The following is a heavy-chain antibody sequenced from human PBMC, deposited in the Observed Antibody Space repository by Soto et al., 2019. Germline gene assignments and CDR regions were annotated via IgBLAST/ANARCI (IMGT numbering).Heavy chain of an antibody. V-gene: IGHV1-3*01. CDR3: ARGGNGSGSLYYYYGMDV. D-gene: IGHD3-10*01. CDR1: GYTFISYA. CDR2: INAGNGNT. J-gene: IGHJ6*02. Sequence: GASVKVSCKASGYTFISYAMHWVRQAPGQRLEWMGWINAGNGNTKYSQKFQGRVTITRDTSASTAYMELRSLRSDDTAVYYCARGGNGSGSLYYYYGMDVWGQGTTVTVYS.